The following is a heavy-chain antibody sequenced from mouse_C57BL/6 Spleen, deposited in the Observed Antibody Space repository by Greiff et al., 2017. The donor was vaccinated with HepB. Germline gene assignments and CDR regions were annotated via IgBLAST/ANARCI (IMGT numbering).Heavy chain of an antibody. Sequence: QVQLQQSGAELVRPGASVTLSCKASGYTFTDYEMHWVKQTPVHGLEWIGAIDPETAGTAYNQKFKGKAILTADKSSSTAYMELRSLTSEDSAVYYCTHYDGQRYWYFDVWGTGTTVTVSS. J-gene: IGHJ1*03. D-gene: IGHD2-3*01. V-gene: IGHV1-15*01. CDR3: THYDGQRYWYFDV. CDR1: GYTFTDYE. CDR2: IDPETAGT.